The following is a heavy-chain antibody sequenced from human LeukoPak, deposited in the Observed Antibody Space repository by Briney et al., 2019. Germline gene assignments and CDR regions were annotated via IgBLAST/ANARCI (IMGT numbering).Heavy chain of an antibody. Sequence: GGSLRLSCAASGSTFSSYAMHWVRQAPGKGLEWVAVISYDGSNKYYADSVKGRFTISRDNSKNTLYLQMNSLRAEDTAVYYCARDQTVVTEFNWFDPWGQGTLVTVSS. CDR3: ARDQTVVTEFNWFDP. D-gene: IGHD4-23*01. J-gene: IGHJ5*02. V-gene: IGHV3-30*04. CDR2: ISYDGSNK. CDR1: GSTFSSYA.